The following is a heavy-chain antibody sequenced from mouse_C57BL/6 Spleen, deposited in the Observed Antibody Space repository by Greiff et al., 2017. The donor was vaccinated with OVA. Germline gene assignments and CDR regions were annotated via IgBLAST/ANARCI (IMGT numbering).Heavy chain of an antibody. CDR1: GYTFTSYW. CDR3: ARRSGHYWYFDV. D-gene: IGHD1-3*01. J-gene: IGHJ1*03. CDR2: IDPSDSYT. Sequence: VQLQQSGAELVMPGASVKLSCKASGYTFTSYWMHWVKQRPGQGLEWIGEIDPSDSYTNYNQKFKGKSTLTVDKSSSTAYMQLSSLTSEDSAVYYCARRSGHYWYFDVWGTGTTVTVSS. V-gene: IGHV1-69*01.